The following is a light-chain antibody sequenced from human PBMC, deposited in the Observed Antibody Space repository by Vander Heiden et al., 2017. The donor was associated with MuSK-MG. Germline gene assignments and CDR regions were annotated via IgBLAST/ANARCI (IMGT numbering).Light chain of an antibody. CDR1: QSVLYSSDNKNY. CDR2: WAS. Sequence: DIVMTQSPDSLAVSLGERATINCKSSQSVLYSSDNKNYLAWYQQKPGQPPKLLIYWASTRESGVPERFSGSGSGTDFTLTISSLQAEDVAVYYCLQYYSTPRTFGQGTKLEIK. J-gene: IGKJ2*01. CDR3: LQYYSTPRT. V-gene: IGKV4-1*01.